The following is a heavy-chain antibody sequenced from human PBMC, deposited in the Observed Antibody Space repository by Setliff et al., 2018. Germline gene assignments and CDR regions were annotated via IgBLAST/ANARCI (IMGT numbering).Heavy chain of an antibody. CDR3: AREGLGTMIAIDP. Sequence: SETLSLTCTVSGGSVSSGDYFWSWIRQPPGKGLEWIAYIYHSGSAYYNPSLKSRVTMSLDTSKNQFSLHLTSGTAADTAVYYCAREGLGTMIAIDPWGQGTLVTVSS. CDR2: IYHSGSA. CDR1: GGSVSSGDYF. D-gene: IGHD3-22*01. J-gene: IGHJ5*02. V-gene: IGHV4-30-4*08.